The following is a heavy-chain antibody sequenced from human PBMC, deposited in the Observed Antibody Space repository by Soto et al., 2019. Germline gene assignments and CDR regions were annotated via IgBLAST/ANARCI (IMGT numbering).Heavy chain of an antibody. CDR1: GFTFSSYA. D-gene: IGHD3-10*01. J-gene: IGHJ4*02. CDR2: ISGSGGST. Sequence: GESLKISCAASGFTFSSYAMSWVRQAPGKGLEWVSAISGSGGSTYYADSVKGRFTISRDNSKNTLYLQMNSLRAEDTAVYYCAKAGSGNFDYWGQGTLVTVSS. V-gene: IGHV3-23*01. CDR3: AKAGSGNFDY.